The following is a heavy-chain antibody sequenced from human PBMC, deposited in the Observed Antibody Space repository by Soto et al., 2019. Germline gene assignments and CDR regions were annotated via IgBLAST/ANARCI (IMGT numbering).Heavy chain of an antibody. V-gene: IGHV3-23*01. CDR1: GFTFSSYA. D-gene: IGHD2-8*02. CDR2: NSDSGGSP. Sequence: VQLLESGGGLVQPGGSLRLSCAASGFTFSSYAMNWVRQTPGEGLEWVSGNSDSGGSPYYADSVKGRFTISRYNSKNTLYLQMDSLRAEDTGVYYCARYALGLSPWWYNWFDRWGQGTLVSVSS. CDR3: ARYALGLSPWWYNWFDR. J-gene: IGHJ5*02.